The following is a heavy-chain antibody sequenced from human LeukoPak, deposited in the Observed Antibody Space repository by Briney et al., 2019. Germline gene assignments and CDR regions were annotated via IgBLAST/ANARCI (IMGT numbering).Heavy chain of an antibody. J-gene: IGHJ3*02. V-gene: IGHV3-20*04. CDR3: ARDIGPHAFDI. CDR2: INWNGGST. Sequence: GGSLRLSCAASEFTFDDYGMGWVRQAPGKGLEWVSGINWNGGSTGYVDSVKGRFTISRDNAKNSLYMQMNSLRAEDTALYYCARDIGPHAFDIWGQGTMVTVSS. CDR1: EFTFDDYG. D-gene: IGHD1-26*01.